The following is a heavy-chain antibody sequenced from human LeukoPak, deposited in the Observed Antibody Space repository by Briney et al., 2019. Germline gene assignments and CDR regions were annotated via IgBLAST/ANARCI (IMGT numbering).Heavy chain of an antibody. J-gene: IGHJ6*02. CDR3: ATRMGQLVQYNYYGMDV. CDR2: FDPEDGET. Sequence: ASVKVSCKVSGYTLTELSVHWVRQAPGKGLEWMGGFDPEDGETIHAQKVQGRVTMTEDTSTDTVYMELSSLRSEDTAVYYCATRMGQLVQYNYYGMDVWGQGATVTVSS. V-gene: IGHV1-24*01. CDR1: GYTLTELS. D-gene: IGHD6-6*01.